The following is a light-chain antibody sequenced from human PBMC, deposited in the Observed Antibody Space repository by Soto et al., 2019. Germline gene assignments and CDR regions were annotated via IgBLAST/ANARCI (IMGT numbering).Light chain of an antibody. CDR3: QQYSDWPLT. CDR2: GAS. V-gene: IGKV3-15*01. J-gene: IGKJ1*01. Sequence: EIVMTQSPATLSVSPGERAILSCRASQSVSSNLAWLQKKPGQAPRLLIYGASTRATGIPARFSGSGSGTEFTLTISSLQSEDSAVYYCQQYSDWPLTFGQGTKVEIK. CDR1: QSVSSN.